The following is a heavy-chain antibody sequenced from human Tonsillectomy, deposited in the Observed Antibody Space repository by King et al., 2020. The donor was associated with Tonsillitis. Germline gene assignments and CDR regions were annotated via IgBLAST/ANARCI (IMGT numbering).Heavy chain of an antibody. CDR1: GGSFSGYY. CDR3: ARCGEGPTERYGLDY. J-gene: IGHJ4*02. D-gene: IGHD3-10*01. CDR2: INHSGST. Sequence: VQLQQWGAGLLKPSETLSLTCAVYGGSFSGYYWSWIRQPPGKGLEWNGEINHSGSTNYNPSLKSRVPISVDTSKNQFSLKLSSVTAADTAVYYCARCGEGPTERYGLDYWGQGTLVTVSS. V-gene: IGHV4-34*01.